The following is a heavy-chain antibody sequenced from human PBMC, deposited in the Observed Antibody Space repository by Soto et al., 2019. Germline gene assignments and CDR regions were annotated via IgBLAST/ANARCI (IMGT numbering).Heavy chain of an antibody. J-gene: IGHJ3*02. V-gene: IGHV1-69*01. Sequence: QVQLVQSGAEVKKPGSSVKVSCKASGGTFSSYAISWVRQAPGQGLEWMGGIIPIFGTANYAQKFQGRVTITADESTSTAYMELSSLRSEDTAVYYCASYDSSGYYYAPLFAFDIWGQGTMVTVSS. CDR3: ASYDSSGYYYAPLFAFDI. CDR2: IIPIFGTA. CDR1: GGTFSSYA. D-gene: IGHD3-22*01.